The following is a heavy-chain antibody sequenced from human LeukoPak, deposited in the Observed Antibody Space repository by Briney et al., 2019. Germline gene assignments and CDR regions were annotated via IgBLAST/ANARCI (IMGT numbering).Heavy chain of an antibody. CDR3: AKPETYYYDSSGYYYGY. D-gene: IGHD3-22*01. Sequence: GGSLGLSCAASGFTFSSYAMSWVRKAPGKGLEWVSAISGSGGSTYYADSVKGRFTISRDNSKNTLYLQMNSLRAEDTAVYYCAKPETYYYDSSGYYYGYWGQGTLVTVSS. CDR2: ISGSGGST. V-gene: IGHV3-23*01. J-gene: IGHJ4*02. CDR1: GFTFSSYA.